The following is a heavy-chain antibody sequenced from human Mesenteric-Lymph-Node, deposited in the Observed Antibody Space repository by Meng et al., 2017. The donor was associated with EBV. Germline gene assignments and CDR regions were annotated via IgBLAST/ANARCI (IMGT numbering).Heavy chain of an antibody. J-gene: IGHJ5*02. D-gene: IGHD3-10*01. CDR2: IYHSGSA. Sequence: QVQLQEPGPGLVKPSGTLSLTCAVSGGAISTYNWWSWVRQPPGKGLEWIGEIYHSGSANYNPSLRSRVTMSVDKSKNQFSLKLTSVTAADTAVYYCAKVDGSGRTNWFDPWGQGTLVTVSS. CDR1: GGAISTYNW. CDR3: AKVDGSGRTNWFDP. V-gene: IGHV4-4*02.